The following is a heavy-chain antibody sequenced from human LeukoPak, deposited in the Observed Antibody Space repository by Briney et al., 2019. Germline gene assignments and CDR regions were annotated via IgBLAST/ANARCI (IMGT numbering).Heavy chain of an antibody. CDR1: GFTFSSYS. J-gene: IGHJ4*02. CDR2: ISISSSII. Sequence: TGGSLRLSCAASGFTFSSYSMNWVRQAPGKGLEWVSYISISSSIIYYADSVKGRFTISRDNSKNTLYLQMNSLRAEDTAVYYCAREFNGALDYWGQGTLVTVSS. V-gene: IGHV3-48*01. D-gene: IGHD4-17*01. CDR3: AREFNGALDY.